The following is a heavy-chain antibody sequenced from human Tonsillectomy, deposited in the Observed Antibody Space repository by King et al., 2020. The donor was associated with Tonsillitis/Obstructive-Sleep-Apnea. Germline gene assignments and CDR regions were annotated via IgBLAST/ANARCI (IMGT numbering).Heavy chain of an antibody. CDR3: AHTTYFDFWGPDY. J-gene: IGHJ4*02. Sequence: TLKESGPTLVRPTQTLTLTCTFSGFSLSTNEVGVGWIRQPPGKALEWLAFIFWGDDKRYSPSLKSRLTITKDPSKNPVVLTMTTMDPVDTATYYCAHTTYFDFWGPDYWGQGTLVTVSS. V-gene: IGHV2-5*02. CDR1: GFSLSTNEVG. CDR2: IFWGDDK. D-gene: IGHD3-3*01.